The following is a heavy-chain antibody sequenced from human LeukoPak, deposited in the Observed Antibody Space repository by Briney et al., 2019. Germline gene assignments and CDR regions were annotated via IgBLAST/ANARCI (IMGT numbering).Heavy chain of an antibody. CDR2: IYYSGST. CDR1: GGSISSGGYY. V-gene: IGHV4-31*03. Sequence: SQTLSLTCTVSGGSISSGGYYWSWIRQHPGKGLEWIGYIYYSGSTNYNPSLKSRVTMSVDTSKNQFSLKLSSVTAADTAVYYCARETYYDYVWGSYRYTSAGYGMDVWGQGTTVTVSS. J-gene: IGHJ6*02. D-gene: IGHD3-16*02. CDR3: ARETYYDYVWGSYRYTSAGYGMDV.